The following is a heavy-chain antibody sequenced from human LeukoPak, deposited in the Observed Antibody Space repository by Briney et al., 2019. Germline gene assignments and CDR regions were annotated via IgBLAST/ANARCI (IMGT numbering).Heavy chain of an antibody. J-gene: IGHJ4*02. CDR2: INPNSGGT. V-gene: IGHV1-2*02. CDR3: AREGDDYGDYDY. D-gene: IGHD4-17*01. CDR1: GYTFTAYY. Sequence: GASVTVSCKASGYTFTAYYMHWVRQAPGQGLEWMGWINPNSGGTDYAQKFQGRVTMTRDMSTSTVYMELSSLRSEDTAVYYCAREGDDYGDYDYWGQGTLVTVSS.